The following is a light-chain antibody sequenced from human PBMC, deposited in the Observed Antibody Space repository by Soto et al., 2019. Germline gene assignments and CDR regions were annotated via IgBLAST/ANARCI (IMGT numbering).Light chain of an antibody. CDR3: QQYDSFSVT. Sequence: DIQLTQSPAFLSASIGDGVTITFRASQGVSTYLAWYQQKPGKAPKLLIYDVSALKRGVPPRFSGSGSGTEFTLTISSLQPDDFATYYCQQYDSFSVTFGQGTKVDIK. V-gene: IGKV1-9*01. CDR1: QGVSTY. CDR2: DVS. J-gene: IGKJ1*01.